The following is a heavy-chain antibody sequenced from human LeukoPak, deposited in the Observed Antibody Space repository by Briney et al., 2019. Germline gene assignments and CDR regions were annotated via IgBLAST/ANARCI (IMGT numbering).Heavy chain of an antibody. J-gene: IGHJ4*02. CDR3: ARAGPLMYSSSWYLGEEVGY. CDR1: GGSISSYY. D-gene: IGHD6-13*01. CDR2: IYYSGST. Sequence: SETLSLTCTVSGGSISSYYWSWIRQPPGKGLEWIGYIYYSGSTNYNPSLKSRVTISVDTSKNQFSLKLSSVTAADTAVYYCARAGPLMYSSSWYLGEEVGYWGQGTLVTVSS. V-gene: IGHV4-59*01.